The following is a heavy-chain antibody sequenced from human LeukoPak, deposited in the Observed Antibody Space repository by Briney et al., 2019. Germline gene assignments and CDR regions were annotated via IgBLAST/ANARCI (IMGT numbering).Heavy chain of an antibody. J-gene: IGHJ6*03. V-gene: IGHV1-2*02. D-gene: IGHD2-15*01. CDR3: ARVGSVTDYYYYYMDV. CDR1: GYTFTGFY. Sequence: ASVKVSCKASGYTFTGFYMHWVRQAPGQGLEWMGWINPNSGGTNYAQKFQGRVTMTRDTSISTAYMELSRLRSDDTAVYYCARVGSVTDYYYYYMDVWGKGTTVTVSS. CDR2: INPNSGGT.